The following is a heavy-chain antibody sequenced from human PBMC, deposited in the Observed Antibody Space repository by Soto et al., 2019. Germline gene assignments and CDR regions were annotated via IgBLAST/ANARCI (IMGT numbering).Heavy chain of an antibody. D-gene: IGHD4-17*01. J-gene: IGHJ3*02. CDR1: GFSFSSYS. V-gene: IGHV3-21*06. Sequence: EVQLVESGGGLVKPGGSLRLSCAGSGFSFSSYSMNWVRLAPGKGLEWVSSISSRSGYIYYADSIRGRFTISRDNAKNSLYLQMSSLRAEATAVYYCAKGTGDFLRSEGFDIWGQGTMVTVSS. CDR3: AKGTGDFLRSEGFDI. CDR2: ISSRSGYI.